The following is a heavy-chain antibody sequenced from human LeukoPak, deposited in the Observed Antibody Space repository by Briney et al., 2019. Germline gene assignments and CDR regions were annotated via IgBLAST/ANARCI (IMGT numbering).Heavy chain of an antibody. V-gene: IGHV4-59*01. CDR2: FYNSGST. J-gene: IGHJ4*02. CDR3: ARGQGGNYYLNYFDY. D-gene: IGHD1-26*01. Sequence: ASETLSLTCTVTGGSFSTYYWSWIRQPPRKGLERIGHFYNSGSTTYNPSLKSRVTFSVDTSRNQFSLKLTSVTAADTALYYCARGQGGNYYLNYFDYWGQGALVTVSS. CDR1: GGSFSTYY.